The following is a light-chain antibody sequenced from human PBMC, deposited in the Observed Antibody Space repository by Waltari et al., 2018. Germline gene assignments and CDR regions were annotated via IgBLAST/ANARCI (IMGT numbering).Light chain of an antibody. CDR2: GAS. Sequence: IVMTQSPATLSVSPGARATLSCRARHSISSHLAWYQQNPGQAPRLLLYGASTRATGIPARFSGSGSGTEFTLTSNSLQSEDVAVYYCQQYNLWPPWTFGQGTKVEIK. V-gene: IGKV3-15*01. CDR1: HSISSH. J-gene: IGKJ1*01. CDR3: QQYNLWPPWT.